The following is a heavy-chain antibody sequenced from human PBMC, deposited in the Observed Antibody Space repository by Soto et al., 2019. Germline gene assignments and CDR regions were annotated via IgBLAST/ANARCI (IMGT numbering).Heavy chain of an antibody. D-gene: IGHD3-3*01. V-gene: IGHV4-30-4*01. J-gene: IGHJ4*02. Sequence: SETLSLTCTVSGGSISSGDYYWSWISQPPGKGLEWIGYIYYSGSTYYNPSLKSRVTIAVDTSKNQFSLKLSSVTAADTAVYYCASYDFWSGYYHDYWGQGTLVTVSS. CDR3: ASYDFWSGYYHDY. CDR2: IYYSGST. CDR1: GGSISSGDYY.